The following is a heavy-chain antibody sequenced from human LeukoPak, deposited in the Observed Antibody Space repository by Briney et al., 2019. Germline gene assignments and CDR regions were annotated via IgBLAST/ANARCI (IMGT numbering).Heavy chain of an antibody. J-gene: IGHJ4*02. CDR3: ARGDDYGDYWGLY. CDR1: GYTFTKYG. CDR2: ISTYNGNT. Sequence: ASVKVSCKASGYTFTKYGITWVRQAPGQGLEWMGWISTYNGNTNYAQKLQGRVTMTTDTSTSTAYMELRSLISDDAAVYYCARGDDYGDYWGLYWGQGTLVTVTS. D-gene: IGHD4-17*01. V-gene: IGHV1-18*01.